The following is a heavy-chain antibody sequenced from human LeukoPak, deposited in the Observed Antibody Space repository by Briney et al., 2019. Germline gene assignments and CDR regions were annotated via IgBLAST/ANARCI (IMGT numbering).Heavy chain of an antibody. CDR2: IYYSGST. D-gene: IGHD3-10*01. CDR1: GGSISSYY. J-gene: IGHJ4*02. CDR3: ASYQEHYYGSGTFDY. Sequence: SEALSLTCTVSGGSISSYYWSWIRQPPGKGLEWIGYIYYSGSTNYNPSLKSRVTISVDTSKNQFSLKLSSVTAADTAVYYCASYQEHYYGSGTFDYWGQGTLVTVSS. V-gene: IGHV4-59*01.